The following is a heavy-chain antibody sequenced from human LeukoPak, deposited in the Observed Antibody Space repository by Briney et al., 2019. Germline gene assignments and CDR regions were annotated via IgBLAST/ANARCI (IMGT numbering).Heavy chain of an antibody. J-gene: IGHJ4*02. CDR3: ARATLYGDYFGY. D-gene: IGHD4-17*01. Sequence: SETLSLTCAVYGGSFSGYYWSWVRQPPGKGLEWIGYIYYSGSTNYNPSLKSRVTISVDTSKNQFSLKLSSVTAADTAVYYCARATLYGDYFGYWGQGTLVTVSS. CDR1: GGSFSGYY. V-gene: IGHV4-59*01. CDR2: IYYSGST.